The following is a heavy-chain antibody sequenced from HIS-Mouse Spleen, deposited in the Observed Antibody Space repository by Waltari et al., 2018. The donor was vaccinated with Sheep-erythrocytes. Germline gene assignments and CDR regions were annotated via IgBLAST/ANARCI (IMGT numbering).Heavy chain of an antibody. Sequence: EVQLVESGVGLVKPGGSLRLSCAASAFTFTSYSMHWVRQAPGKGLECVSSISSSSSYIYYADSVKGLFTISRDNAKNSLYLQMNSLRAEDTAVYYCARVASGATFDYWGQGTLVTVSS. CDR1: AFTFTSYS. CDR3: ARVASGATFDY. CDR2: ISSSSSYI. V-gene: IGHV3-21*01. J-gene: IGHJ4*02. D-gene: IGHD1-26*01.